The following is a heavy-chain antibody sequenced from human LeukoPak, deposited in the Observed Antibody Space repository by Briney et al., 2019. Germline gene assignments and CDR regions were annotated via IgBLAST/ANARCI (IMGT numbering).Heavy chain of an antibody. CDR2: ISSSSSYI. Sequence: GGSLRLSCAASGFTFSSYSMNWVRQAPGKGLEWVSSISSSSSYIYYADSVKGRFTISRDNAKNSLYLQMNSLRAEDTAVYYCARGGSRNYGMDVWGQGAKVNGSS. D-gene: IGHD3-16*01. J-gene: IGHJ6*02. CDR3: ARGGSRNYGMDV. V-gene: IGHV3-21*01. CDR1: GFTFSSYS.